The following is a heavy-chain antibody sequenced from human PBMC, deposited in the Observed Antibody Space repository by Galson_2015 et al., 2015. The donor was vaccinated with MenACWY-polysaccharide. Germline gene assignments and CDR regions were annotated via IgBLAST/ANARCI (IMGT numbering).Heavy chain of an antibody. CDR1: GFTFSSYW. J-gene: IGHJ4*02. CDR2: TNSDGRST. V-gene: IGHV3-74*01. CDR3: ARAPTKGEFPFSGWYIDY. Sequence: SLRLSCAASGFTFSSYWMHWVRQAPGKGLVWVSRTNSDGRSTSYADSVTGRFTISRDNAKNTMYLQMNSLRAEDTAVYYCARAPTKGEFPFSGWYIDYWGQGSLVTVSS. D-gene: IGHD3-10*01.